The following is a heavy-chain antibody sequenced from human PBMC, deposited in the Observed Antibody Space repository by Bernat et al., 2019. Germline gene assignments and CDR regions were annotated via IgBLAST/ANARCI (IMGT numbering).Heavy chain of an antibody. Sequence: QVQLVESGGGVVQPGRSLRLSCAASGFTFSSYAMHWVRQAPGKGLEWVAVISYDGSNKYYADSVKGRFTISRDNSKNTLYLQMNSLRAEDTAVYYCARDMRSVVVVAATFGMDVWGKGTTVTVSS. V-gene: IGHV3-30-3*01. J-gene: IGHJ6*04. D-gene: IGHD2-15*01. CDR1: GFTFSSYA. CDR3: ARDMRSVVVVAATFGMDV. CDR2: ISYDGSNK.